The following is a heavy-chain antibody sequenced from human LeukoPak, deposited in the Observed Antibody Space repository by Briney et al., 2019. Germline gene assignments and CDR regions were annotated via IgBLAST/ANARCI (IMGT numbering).Heavy chain of an antibody. Sequence: ASVKVSCKASGGTFSSYAISWVRQAPGQGLEWMGIINPSGGSTSYAQKFQGRVTMTRDTSTSTVYMELSSLRSENTAVYYCARGIEPWPRLNYWGQGTLVTVSS. D-gene: IGHD6-19*01. J-gene: IGHJ4*02. CDR1: GGTFSSYA. V-gene: IGHV1-46*01. CDR2: INPSGGST. CDR3: ARGIEPWPRLNY.